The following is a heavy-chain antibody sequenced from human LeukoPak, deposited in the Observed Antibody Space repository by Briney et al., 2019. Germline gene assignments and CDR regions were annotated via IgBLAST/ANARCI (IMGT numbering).Heavy chain of an antibody. J-gene: IGHJ5*02. D-gene: IGHD1-20*01. CDR3: ASIIALTGTITS. V-gene: IGHV4-38-2*01. CDR1: GYSISSGYY. CDR2: IYHSGST. Sequence: PSETLSLTCAVSGYSISSGYYWGWIRQPPGKGLEWIGRIYHSGSTYYNPSLKSRVTISVDTSKNQFSLKLSSVTAADTAVYYCASIIALTGTITSWGQGTLVTVSS.